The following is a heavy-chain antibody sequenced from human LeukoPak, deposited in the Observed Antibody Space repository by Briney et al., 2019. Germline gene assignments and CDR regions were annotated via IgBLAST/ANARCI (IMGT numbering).Heavy chain of an antibody. CDR3: ARHGSGVVATITSLDY. D-gene: IGHD5-12*01. CDR2: IHYSGST. Sequence: SETLSLTCTVSGGSISGYYWSWIRQPPRKGLEWIGYIHYSGSTNYNPSLKSRVTISQDTSKNQFSLKLSSVTAADTAVYYCARHGSGVVATITSLDYWGQGTLVTVSS. V-gene: IGHV4-59*08. J-gene: IGHJ4*02. CDR1: GGSISGYY.